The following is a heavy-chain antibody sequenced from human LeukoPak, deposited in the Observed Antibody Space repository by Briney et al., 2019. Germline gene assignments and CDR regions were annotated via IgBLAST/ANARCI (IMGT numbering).Heavy chain of an antibody. J-gene: IGHJ4*02. D-gene: IGHD3-3*01. CDR3: ARSTCDFWSGYLIDY. CDR2: INPSGGST. CDR1: GYTFTSYY. Sequence: ASVKVSCKASGYTFTSYYMHWVRQTPGQGLEWMGIINPSGGSTSYAQKFQGRVTMTRDTSTSTVYMELSSLRSEDTAVYYCARSTCDFWSGYLIDYWGQGTLVTVSS. V-gene: IGHV1-46*01.